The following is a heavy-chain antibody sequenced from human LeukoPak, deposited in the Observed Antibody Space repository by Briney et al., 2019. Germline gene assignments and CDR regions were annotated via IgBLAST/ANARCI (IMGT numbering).Heavy chain of an antibody. CDR3: ARDSSCGTRCYNLYLDL. Sequence: SETLSLTCTVSGGSISSYYWSWIRQPAGKGLEWIGRIYTSGSTNYNPSLKSRVTMSVDTSKNQFSLNLSSVTAADTAVYYCARDSSCGTRCYNLYLDLWGRGTLVTVSS. V-gene: IGHV4-4*07. CDR2: IYTSGST. J-gene: IGHJ2*01. CDR1: GGSISSYY. D-gene: IGHD2-2*02.